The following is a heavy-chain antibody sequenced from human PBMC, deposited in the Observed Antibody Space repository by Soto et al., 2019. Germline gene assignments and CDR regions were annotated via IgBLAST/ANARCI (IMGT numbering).Heavy chain of an antibody. J-gene: IGHJ5*02. CDR3: ARDCGPSGWFDP. D-gene: IGHD2-21*01. CDR2: IYHSGST. CDR1: GGSVSNGTYY. Sequence: PPETLSLTCTVSGGSVSNGTYYWSWIRQPPGKGLEWIGYIYHSGSTNYNPSLKSRVTISLDTSKSQFSLKLSSVTAADTAVYFCARDCGPSGWFDPWGQGTLVTVSS. V-gene: IGHV4-61*01.